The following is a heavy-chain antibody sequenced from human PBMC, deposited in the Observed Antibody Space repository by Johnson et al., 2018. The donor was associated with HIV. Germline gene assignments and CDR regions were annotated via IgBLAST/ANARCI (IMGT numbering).Heavy chain of an antibody. J-gene: IGHJ3*02. CDR2: ISWNSYNI. CDR3: ARDRGQRAPLCAFDI. V-gene: IGHV3-9*01. CDR1: GFTFDDYA. Sequence: VQLVESGGGLVQPGRSLRLSCAASGFTFDDYAMHWVRQTPGKGLEWVSGISWNSYNIDYADSVKGRFTISRDNAKNSLYLQMNSLRAEDTALYYCARDRGQRAPLCAFDIWGQGTMVTVSS. D-gene: IGHD3-10*01.